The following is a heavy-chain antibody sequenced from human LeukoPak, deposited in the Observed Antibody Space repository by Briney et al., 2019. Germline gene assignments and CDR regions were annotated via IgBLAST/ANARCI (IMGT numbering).Heavy chain of an antibody. Sequence: ASVKVSCKASGYTFTSYDINWVRQATGQGLEWMGWMNPNSGNTGYAQKFQGRVTMTRNTSISTAYMELSSLRSEDTAVYYCARQPELLWFGESPGYFDYWGQGTLVTVSS. CDR1: GYTFTSYD. CDR3: ARQPELLWFGESPGYFDY. CDR2: MNPNSGNT. J-gene: IGHJ4*02. V-gene: IGHV1-8*01. D-gene: IGHD3-10*01.